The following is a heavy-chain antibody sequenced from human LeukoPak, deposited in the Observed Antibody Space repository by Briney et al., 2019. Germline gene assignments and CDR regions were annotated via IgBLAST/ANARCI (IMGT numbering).Heavy chain of an antibody. D-gene: IGHD1-26*01. V-gene: IGHV1-8*01. CDR2: MNPNSGNT. J-gene: IGHJ1*01. CDR3: ARDSVGATSFQH. CDR1: GYTFTSYD. Sequence: ASVKVSCKASGYTFTSYDINWVRQATGQGLEWMGWMNPNSGNTGYAQKFQGRVTMTRNTSISTAYMELSSLRSEDTAVYYCARDSVGATSFQHWGQGTLVTVSS.